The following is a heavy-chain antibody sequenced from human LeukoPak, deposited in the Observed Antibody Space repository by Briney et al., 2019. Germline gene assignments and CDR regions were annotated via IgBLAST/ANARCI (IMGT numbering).Heavy chain of an antibody. Sequence: ASVKVSCKASGYTFTGYYMHWVRQAPGQGLEWMGWINPNSGGTNYAQKFQGRATMTRDTSISTAYMELSRLRSDDTAVYYCAREGDYSGYGLGIDYWGQGTLVTVSS. CDR1: GYTFTGYY. J-gene: IGHJ4*02. D-gene: IGHD5-12*01. CDR2: INPNSGGT. CDR3: AREGDYSGYGLGIDY. V-gene: IGHV1-2*02.